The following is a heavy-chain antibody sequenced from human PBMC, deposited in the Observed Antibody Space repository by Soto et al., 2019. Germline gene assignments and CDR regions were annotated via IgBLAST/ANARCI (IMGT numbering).Heavy chain of an antibody. CDR1: GGSFSGYY. V-gene: IGHV4-34*01. Sequence: PSETLSLTCAVYGGSFSGYYWNWIRQPPGKGLEWIGEINHSGSTNYNPSLKSRVTISVDTSKNQFSLKLSSVTAADTAVYYCARGSVLVDYWGQGTLVTVSS. D-gene: IGHD3-16*01. CDR3: ARGSVLVDY. J-gene: IGHJ4*02. CDR2: INHSGST.